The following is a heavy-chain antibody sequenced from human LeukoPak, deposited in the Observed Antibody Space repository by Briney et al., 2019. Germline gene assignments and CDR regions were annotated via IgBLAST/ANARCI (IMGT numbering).Heavy chain of an antibody. V-gene: IGHV4-34*01. CDR2: IKHSGST. D-gene: IGHD3-3*01. CDR3: ERGTYDFWCGYPVYNWFDP. CDR1: GGSFSGYY. J-gene: IGHJ5*02. Sequence: SGTLSLSCAVYGGSFSGYYWSWIRQPPGKGLEWVGEIKHSGSTNYNPYPTSGVTISVDTSKNQFSLKLISVTAADTAVYYCERGTYDFWCGYPVYNWFDPWRGETGVSVSS.